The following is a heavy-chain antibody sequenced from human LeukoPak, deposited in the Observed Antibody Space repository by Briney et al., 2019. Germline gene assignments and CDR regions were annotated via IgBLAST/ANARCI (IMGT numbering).Heavy chain of an antibody. Sequence: PSETLSLTCTVSGGSISSYYWSWIRQPAGKGLEWIGRIYISGTTNYNPSLKSRVTISADTSKNQFSLKVTSVTAADTAVYYSARGYWFYFDYWGQGTLVTVSS. CDR3: ARGYWFYFDY. CDR2: IYISGTT. J-gene: IGHJ4*02. V-gene: IGHV4-4*07. D-gene: IGHD2-8*02. CDR1: GGSISSYY.